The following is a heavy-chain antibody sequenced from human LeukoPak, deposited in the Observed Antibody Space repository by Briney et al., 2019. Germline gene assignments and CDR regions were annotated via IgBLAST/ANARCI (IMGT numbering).Heavy chain of an antibody. CDR3: ATDLLFFRAFDI. J-gene: IGHJ3*02. Sequence: ASVKVSCKASGGTFSSYAISWVRQAPGQGLEWMGGIIPIFGTANYAQKFQGRVTITTDESTSTAYMELSSLRSEDTAVYYCATDLLFFRAFDIWGQGTMVTVSS. V-gene: IGHV1-69*05. CDR2: IIPIFGTA. D-gene: IGHD2-21*02. CDR1: GGTFSSYA.